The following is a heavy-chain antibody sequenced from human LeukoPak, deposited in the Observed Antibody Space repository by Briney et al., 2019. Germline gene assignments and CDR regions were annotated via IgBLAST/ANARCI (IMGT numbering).Heavy chain of an antibody. V-gene: IGHV1-69*13. D-gene: IGHD3-10*01. J-gene: IGHJ3*02. Sequence: SVKVSCKASGGTFSSYAISWVRQAPGQGLEWMGGIIPIFGTANYAQKFQGRVTITADESTSTAYMEPSSLRSEDTAVYYCARVFYYGSGSYKGAFDIWGQGTMVTVSS. CDR2: IIPIFGTA. CDR1: GGTFSSYA. CDR3: ARVFYYGSGSYKGAFDI.